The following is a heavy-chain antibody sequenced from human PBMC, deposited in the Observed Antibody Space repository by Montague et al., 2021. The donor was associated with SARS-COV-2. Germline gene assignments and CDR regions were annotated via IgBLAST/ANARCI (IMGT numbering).Heavy chain of an antibody. J-gene: IGHJ4*02. Sequence: SETLSLTCTVSSDSFSSSDLYCWVRHPPGKELDWIREISHGGTTNYKSSLKSRGTMSIYKSKNHFSLKLTSVTAADAAVYYCAIEARAVSGRRDSWGQGTLVTVSA. CDR2: ISHGGTT. CDR1: SDSFSSSDL. V-gene: IGHV4-4*02. CDR3: AIEARAVSGRRDS. D-gene: IGHD6-19*01.